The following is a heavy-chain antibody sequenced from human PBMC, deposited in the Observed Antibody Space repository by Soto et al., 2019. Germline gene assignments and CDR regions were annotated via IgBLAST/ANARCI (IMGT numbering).Heavy chain of an antibody. CDR3: ARQYCSSTSCYGVDWFDP. V-gene: IGHV4-59*01. CDR2: IYYSGST. Sequence: SETLSLTCTVSGGSISSYYWSWIRQPPGKGLEWIGYIYYSGSTNYNPSLKSRVTISVDTSKNQFSLKLSSVTAADTAVYYCARQYCSSTSCYGVDWFDPWGQGTLVTVSS. J-gene: IGHJ5*02. CDR1: GGSISSYY. D-gene: IGHD2-2*01.